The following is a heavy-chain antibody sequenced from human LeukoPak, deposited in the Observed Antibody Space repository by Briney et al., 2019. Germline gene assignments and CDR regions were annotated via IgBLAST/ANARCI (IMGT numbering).Heavy chain of an antibody. V-gene: IGHV3-74*01. CDR2: INSDGSGA. CDR3: GSFGVKWEIEY. D-gene: IGHD1-26*01. CDR1: GFPFSGYW. Sequence: GGSLRLSCAASGFPFSGYWMHWVRQAPGKGLVWVSRINSDGSGAAYADSVKGRSTISRDNAKNTLYLQRNSLRAEDTAVYYCGSFGVKWEIEYWGLGTLVTVSS. J-gene: IGHJ4*02.